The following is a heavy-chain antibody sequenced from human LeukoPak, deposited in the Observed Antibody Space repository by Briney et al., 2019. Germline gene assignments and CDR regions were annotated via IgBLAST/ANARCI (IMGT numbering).Heavy chain of an antibody. V-gene: IGHV5-51*01. J-gene: IGHJ3*02. CDR3: ARPLAYCGGNCYRTFDI. CDR2: IYPGDSDT. CDR1: GCCFTNYW. D-gene: IGHD2-21*01. Sequence: GESLKISCKVSGCCFTNYWIGWVRQMPGRGLELMGIIYPGDSDTRYSPSFQGQVTISADKSINTAYLQRSSLKASDTAMYYCARPLAYCGGNCYRTFDIWGQGTMVTVSS.